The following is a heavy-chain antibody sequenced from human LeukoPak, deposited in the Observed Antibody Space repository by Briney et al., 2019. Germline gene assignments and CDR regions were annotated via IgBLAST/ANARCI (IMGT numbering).Heavy chain of an antibody. D-gene: IGHD3-22*01. V-gene: IGHV1-18*01. CDR3: AREEYYYDSSGYYASCFDY. CDR2: ISAYNGNT. Sequence: GASVKVSCKASGYTFTSYGISWVRQAPGQGLEWMGWISAYNGNTNYAQELQGRVTMTTDTSTSTAYMELRSLRSEDTAVYYCAREEYYYDSSGYYASCFDYWGQGTLVTVSS. J-gene: IGHJ4*02. CDR1: GYTFTSYG.